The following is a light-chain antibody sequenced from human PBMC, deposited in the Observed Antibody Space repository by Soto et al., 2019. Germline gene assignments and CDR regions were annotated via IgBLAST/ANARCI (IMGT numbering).Light chain of an antibody. CDR1: SGSIASKY. J-gene: IGLJ2*01. Sequence: NFMLTQPHSVSESPGKTVTISCTRSSGSIASKYVQWYQQRPGSAPTTVISEDDQRPSGVPDRFSGSIDTSSNSASLTISELKTEDEADYYCQSYDSNNVVFGGGTKLTVL. CDR3: QSYDSNNVV. V-gene: IGLV6-57*04. CDR2: EDD.